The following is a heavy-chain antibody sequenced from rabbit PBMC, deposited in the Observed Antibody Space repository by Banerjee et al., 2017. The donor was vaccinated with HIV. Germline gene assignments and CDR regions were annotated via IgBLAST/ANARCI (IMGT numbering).Heavy chain of an antibody. Sequence: QEQLEESGGDLVKPEGSLTLTCTTSGFSFSSSYYMCWVRQAPGKGLEWIACIYNGDGSTFYASWAKGRFTISKTSSTTVTLQMTSLTAADTATYFCARRGSDWGDDLWGQGTLVTVS. D-gene: IGHD4-1*01. V-gene: IGHV1S45*01. J-gene: IGHJ4*01. CDR1: GFSFSSSYY. CDR2: IYNGDGST. CDR3: ARRGSDWGDDL.